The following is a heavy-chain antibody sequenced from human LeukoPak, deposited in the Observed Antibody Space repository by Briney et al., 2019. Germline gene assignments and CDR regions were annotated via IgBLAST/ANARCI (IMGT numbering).Heavy chain of an antibody. D-gene: IGHD3-22*01. CDR1: GGSISSYY. CDR2: IYYSGST. J-gene: IGHJ4*02. Sequence: TSSETLSLTCTVSGGSISSYYWSWIRQPPGKGLEWIGYIYYSGSTNYDPSLKSRVTISVDTSKNQFSLKLSSVTAADTAVYYCARESYYDSSGYYIDYWGQGTLVTVSS. CDR3: ARESYYDSSGYYIDY. V-gene: IGHV4-59*01.